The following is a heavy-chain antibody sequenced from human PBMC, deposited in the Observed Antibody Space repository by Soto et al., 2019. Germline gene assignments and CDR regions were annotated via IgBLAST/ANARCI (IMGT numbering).Heavy chain of an antibody. CDR2: IDYSGST. CDR1: GGSISSGGYS. V-gene: IGHV4-30-4*08. D-gene: IGHD2-15*01. Sequence: PSETLSLTCAVSGGSISSGGYSWSWIRQPPGKGLEWIGYIDYSGSTYYNPSLRSRLTISVDTSKNQFSLKLSSVTAADTAVYYCARHTPAISISDHWGQGTLVTVSS. J-gene: IGHJ4*02. CDR3: ARHTPAISISDH.